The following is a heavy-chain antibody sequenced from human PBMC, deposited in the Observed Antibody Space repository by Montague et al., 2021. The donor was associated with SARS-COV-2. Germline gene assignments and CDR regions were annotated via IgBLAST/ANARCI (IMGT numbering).Heavy chain of an antibody. J-gene: IGHJ4*02. CDR2: IYHTGNT. Sequence: SETLSLTCGVSGASVTSTNWWSWVRQPTGKGLEWIGEIYHTGNTNYSPSLKSRVYISLDKSENQLSLRLNSVTAADTAVYYCASPKEGSGYYRPFDYWGQGILVTVSS. V-gene: IGHV4-4*02. CDR3: ASPKEGSGYYRPFDY. D-gene: IGHD3-22*01. CDR1: GASVTSTNW.